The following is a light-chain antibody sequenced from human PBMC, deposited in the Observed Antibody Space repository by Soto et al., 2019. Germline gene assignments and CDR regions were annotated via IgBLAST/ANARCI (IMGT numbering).Light chain of an antibody. V-gene: IGLV2-14*01. J-gene: IGLJ1*01. CDR2: EVS. CDR1: SSDVGGYNY. Sequence: QPVLTQPASVSGSPGQSITISCTGTSSDVGGYNYVSWYQQHPGKAPKLMIYEVSNRPSGVSNRFSGSKSGNTASLTISGPQAEDEADYYCSSYTSSSTLVFGTGTKLTVL. CDR3: SSYTSSSTLV.